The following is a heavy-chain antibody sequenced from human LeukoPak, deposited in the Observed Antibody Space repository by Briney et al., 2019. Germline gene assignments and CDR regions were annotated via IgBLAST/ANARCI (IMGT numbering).Heavy chain of an antibody. CDR2: IKQDGSEK. CDR1: GFTFSSYW. CDR3: ARSGIGDGLYVDY. J-gene: IGHJ4*02. V-gene: IGHV3-7*01. D-gene: IGHD3-10*01. Sequence: GGSLRLSCAASGFTFSSYWMSWVRQAPGKWLEWGANIKQDGSEKYYVDSVKGRFTISRDNAKNSLYLQMNSLRAEDTAVYYCARSGIGDGLYVDYWGQGTLVTVSS.